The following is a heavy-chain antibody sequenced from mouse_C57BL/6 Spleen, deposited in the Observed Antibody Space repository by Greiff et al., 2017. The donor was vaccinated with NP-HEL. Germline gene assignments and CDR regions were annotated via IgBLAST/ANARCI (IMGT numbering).Heavy chain of an antibody. CDR2: IHPNSGST. Sequence: QVQLQQPGAELVKPGASVKLSCKASGYTFTSYWMHWVKQRPGQGLEWIGMIHPNSGSTNYNEKFKSKATLTADKSSSTAYMQLSSLTSEDSAVYYCARSYYGNPYAMDYWGQGTSVTVSS. J-gene: IGHJ4*01. CDR3: ARSYYGNPYAMDY. D-gene: IGHD2-1*01. V-gene: IGHV1-64*01. CDR1: GYTFTSYW.